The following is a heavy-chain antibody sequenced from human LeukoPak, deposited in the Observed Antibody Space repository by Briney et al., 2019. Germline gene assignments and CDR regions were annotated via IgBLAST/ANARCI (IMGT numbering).Heavy chain of an antibody. D-gene: IGHD6-6*01. CDR3: AKGSSSSGY. CDR1: GFTFSSYW. CDR2: MNIDGSEK. Sequence: GGSLRLSCAASGFTFSSYWMGWVRQAPGKRLEWVANMNIDGSEKYYADSVKGRFTISRDNSKNTLYLQMNSLRAEDTAVYYCAKGSSSSGYWGQGTLVTVSS. V-gene: IGHV3-7*03. J-gene: IGHJ4*02.